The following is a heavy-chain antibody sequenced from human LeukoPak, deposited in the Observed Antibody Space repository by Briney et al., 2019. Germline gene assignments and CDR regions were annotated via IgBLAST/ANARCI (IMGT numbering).Heavy chain of an antibody. J-gene: IGHJ6*02. Sequence: ASVKVSCKASGYTFTGYYMHWVRQATGQGLERMGWINPNSGGTNYAQKFQGWVTMTRDTSISTAYMELSRLRSDDTAVYYCARARCSSTSCYFPYYYYGMDVWGQGTTVTVSS. CDR1: GYTFTGYY. CDR2: INPNSGGT. D-gene: IGHD2-2*01. V-gene: IGHV1-2*04. CDR3: ARARCSSTSCYFPYYYYGMDV.